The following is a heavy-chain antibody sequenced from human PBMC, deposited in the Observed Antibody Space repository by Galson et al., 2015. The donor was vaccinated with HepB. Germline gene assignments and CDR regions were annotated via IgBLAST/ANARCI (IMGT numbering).Heavy chain of an antibody. D-gene: IGHD3-10*01. CDR3: ARGPTYYYGSGSYSYYYYYLDV. J-gene: IGHJ6*03. Sequence: TLSLTCAVYGGSFSGYYWSWIRQPPGKGLEWIGEINHSGSTNYNPSLKSRVTISVDTSKNQFSLKLSSVTAADTAVYYCARGPTYYYGSGSYSYYYYYLDVCVKGTTVTLSS. CDR1: GGSFSGYY. CDR2: INHSGST. V-gene: IGHV4-34*01.